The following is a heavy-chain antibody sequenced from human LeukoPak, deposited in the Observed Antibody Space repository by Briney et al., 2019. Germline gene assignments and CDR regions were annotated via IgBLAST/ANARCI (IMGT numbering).Heavy chain of an antibody. CDR3: ARHCSTASCYRFQY. D-gene: IGHD2-2*01. J-gene: IGHJ4*02. CDR1: GFTFSDYY. CDR2: ISSSGSTI. Sequence: MTGGSLRLSCAASGFTFSDYYMSWIRQAPGKGLEWVSYISSSGSTIYYADSVKGRFTISRDNAKNSLYLQMNSLRAEDTAVYYCARHCSTASCYRFQYWGQGTLVTVSS. V-gene: IGHV3-11*01.